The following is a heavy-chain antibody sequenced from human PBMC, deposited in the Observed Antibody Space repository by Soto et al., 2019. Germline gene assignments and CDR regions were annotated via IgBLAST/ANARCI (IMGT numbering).Heavy chain of an antibody. V-gene: IGHV3-15*01. J-gene: IGHJ4*02. CDR2: IKSKTDGGTT. CDR3: TPDIRGCSSTSCYALFDY. CDR1: GFTFSNAW. D-gene: IGHD2-2*01. Sequence: EVQLVESGGGLVKPGGSLRLSCAASGFTFSNAWMSWVRQAPGKGLEWVGRIKSKTDGGTTDYAAPVKGRFTISRDDSKNTLYLQMNRLKTEGTAVYYCTPDIRGCSSTSCYALFDYWGQGTLVTVSS.